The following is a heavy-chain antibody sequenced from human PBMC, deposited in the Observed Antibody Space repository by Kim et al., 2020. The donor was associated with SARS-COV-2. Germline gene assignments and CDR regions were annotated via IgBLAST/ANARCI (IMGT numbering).Heavy chain of an antibody. CDR3: AKGSLGYCSGGSCSGIDY. V-gene: IGHV3-43*01. D-gene: IGHD2-15*01. Sequence: KGRFTISRDNSKNSLYLQMNSLRTEDTALYYCAKGSLGYCSGGSCSGIDYWGQGTLVTVSS. J-gene: IGHJ4*02.